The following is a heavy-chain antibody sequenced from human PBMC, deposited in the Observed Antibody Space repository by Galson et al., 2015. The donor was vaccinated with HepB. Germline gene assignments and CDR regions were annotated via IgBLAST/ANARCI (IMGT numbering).Heavy chain of an antibody. Sequence: SLRLSCAASGFTFSSYAMHWVRQAPGKGLEWVAVISYDGSNKYYADSVKGRFTISRDNSKNTLYLQMNSLRAEDTAVYYCARVFRVVAATKQPPYYYGMDVWGQGTTVTVSS. D-gene: IGHD2-15*01. CDR1: GFTFSSYA. CDR2: ISYDGSNK. J-gene: IGHJ6*02. CDR3: ARVFRVVAATKQPPYYYGMDV. V-gene: IGHV3-30*04.